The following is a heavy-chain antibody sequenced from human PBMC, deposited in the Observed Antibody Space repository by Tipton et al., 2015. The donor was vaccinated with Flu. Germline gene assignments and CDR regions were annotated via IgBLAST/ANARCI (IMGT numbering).Heavy chain of an antibody. Sequence: TLSLTCSVSGDSINSGSYYWSWIRQTPGKGLEWIGNVRQAGSTYYNPSLRSRVTISLDRPKNQFSLRLTSVTAADTAVYYCARRDYSNYVSEPKNWFDPWGQGTLVTVSS. CDR1: GDSINSGSYY. V-gene: IGHV4-39*07. CDR3: ARRDYSNYVSEPKNWFDP. D-gene: IGHD4-11*01. J-gene: IGHJ5*02. CDR2: VRQAGST.